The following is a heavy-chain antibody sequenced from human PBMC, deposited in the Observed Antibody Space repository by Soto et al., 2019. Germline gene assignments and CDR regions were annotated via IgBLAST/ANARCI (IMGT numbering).Heavy chain of an antibody. V-gene: IGHV3-53*01. J-gene: IGHJ4*02. CDR1: GFTVSSNY. Sequence: GGSLRLSCAASGFTVSSNYMSWVRQAPGKGLEWVSVIYSGGSTYYADSVKGRFTISRDNSKNTLYLQMNSLRAEDTAVYYCARFKDIVVVVAEYYFDYWGQGTLVTVSS. CDR2: IYSGGST. D-gene: IGHD2-15*01. CDR3: ARFKDIVVVVAEYYFDY.